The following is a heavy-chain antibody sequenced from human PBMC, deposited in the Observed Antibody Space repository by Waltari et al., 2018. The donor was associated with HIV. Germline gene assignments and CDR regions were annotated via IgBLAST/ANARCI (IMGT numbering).Heavy chain of an antibody. D-gene: IGHD6-13*01. V-gene: IGHV4-59*01. CDR3: ARDLGESSSWFGGVIGH. CDR2: IYYSGLT. Sequence: QVQLQESGPGLAKPSETLSLSCTVPGGSISSCYWSWIRQPPGKGLEWIGYIYYSGLTNYNPALNRRVTISVDTSKNQFSLKLSSVTAADTAVYYCARDLGESSSWFGGVIGHWGQGILVTVSS. J-gene: IGHJ4*02. CDR1: GGSISSCY.